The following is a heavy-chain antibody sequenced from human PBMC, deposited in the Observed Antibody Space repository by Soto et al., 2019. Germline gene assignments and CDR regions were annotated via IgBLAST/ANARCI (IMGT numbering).Heavy chain of an antibody. CDR3: ARDKGYSSSWYPGSYYGMDV. Sequence: QVQLVQSGAEVKKPGASVKVSCKASGYTFTSSGISWVRQAPGQGLEWMGWISAYNGNTNYAQKLQGRVTMTTDTSTSTAYMELRSLRSDDTAVYYCARDKGYSSSWYPGSYYGMDVWGQGTTVTVSS. CDR1: GYTFTSSG. V-gene: IGHV1-18*04. CDR2: ISAYNGNT. J-gene: IGHJ6*02. D-gene: IGHD6-13*01.